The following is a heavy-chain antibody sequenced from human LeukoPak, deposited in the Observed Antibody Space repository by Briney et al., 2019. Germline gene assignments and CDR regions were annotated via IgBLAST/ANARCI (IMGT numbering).Heavy chain of an antibody. V-gene: IGHV4-59*01. J-gene: IGHJ4*02. CDR1: GGSFSGYY. CDR2: IYYSGST. Sequence: SETLSLTCAVYGGSFSGYYWSWIRQPPGKGLEWIGYIYYSGSTNYNPSLKSRVTISVDTSKNQFSLKLSSVTAADTAVYYCAREIPTHYYGSGSYSYFDYWGQGTLVTVSS. CDR3: AREIPTHYYGSGSYSYFDY. D-gene: IGHD3-10*01.